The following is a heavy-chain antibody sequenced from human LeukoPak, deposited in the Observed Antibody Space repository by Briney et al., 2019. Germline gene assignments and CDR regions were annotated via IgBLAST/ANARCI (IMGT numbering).Heavy chain of an antibody. CDR2: FDPEDGET. CDR1: GYTLTELS. Sequence: ASVKVSCKVSGYTLTELSMHWVRQAPGKGLEWMGGFDPEDGETIYAQKFQGRVTMTEDTSTDTAYMELSSLRSEDTAVYYCATDGYSYGYYYFDYWGQGTLLTVSS. CDR3: ATDGYSYGYYYFDY. V-gene: IGHV1-24*01. D-gene: IGHD5-18*01. J-gene: IGHJ4*02.